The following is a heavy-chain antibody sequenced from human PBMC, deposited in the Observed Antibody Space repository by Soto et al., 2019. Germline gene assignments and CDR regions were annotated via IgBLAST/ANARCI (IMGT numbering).Heavy chain of an antibody. J-gene: IGHJ6*02. V-gene: IGHV5-51*01. Sequence: GESLKISCKGSGYSFTSYWIGWVRQMPGKGLEWMGIIYPGDSDTRYSPSFQGQVTISADKSINTAYLQWSSLKASDTAMYYCARSVDKESYYYGVDVWGQGTTVTVSS. CDR2: IYPGDSDT. D-gene: IGHD5-12*01. CDR1: GYSFTSYW. CDR3: ARSVDKESYYYGVDV.